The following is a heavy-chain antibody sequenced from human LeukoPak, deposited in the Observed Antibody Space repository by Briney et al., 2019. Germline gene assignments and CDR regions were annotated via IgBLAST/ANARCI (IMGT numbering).Heavy chain of an antibody. CDR1: GGTFSSYA. V-gene: IGHV1-69*13. CDR2: IIPIFGTA. J-gene: IGHJ6*03. CDR3: AAGAHDFWSGYELGYDYYMDV. Sequence: ASVKVSCKASGGTFSSYAISWVRQAPGQGLEWMGGIIPIFGTANYAQKFQGRVTITADESTSTAYMELSSLRSEDTAVYYCAAGAHDFWSGYELGYDYYMDVWGKGTTVIVSS. D-gene: IGHD3-3*01.